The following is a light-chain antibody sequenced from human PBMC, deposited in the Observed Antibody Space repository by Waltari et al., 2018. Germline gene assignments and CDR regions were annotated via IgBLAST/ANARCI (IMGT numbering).Light chain of an antibody. V-gene: IGKV4-1*01. J-gene: IGKJ3*01. Sequence: DIVLTQSPDSLAVSSGERATINCKSSQSVSYSSNNRDYLAWYHQKPGQPPKLLIYWASTRESWVPDRFSGIVSGPYFTLTISSLQAEDVAVYYCQQYYSNFFTFGPGTKVDIK. CDR3: QQYYSNFFT. CDR1: QSVSYSSNNRDY. CDR2: WAS.